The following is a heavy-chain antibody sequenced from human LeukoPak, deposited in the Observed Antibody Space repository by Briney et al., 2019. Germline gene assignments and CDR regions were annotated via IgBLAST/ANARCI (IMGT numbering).Heavy chain of an antibody. D-gene: IGHD2-8*01. CDR2: ISGSGGST. V-gene: IGHV3-23*01. Sequence: GGSLRLSCAASGFTFSSYAMTWVRQAPGKGLEWVSAISGSGGSTYYADSVKGRFTISRDNSKNTLYLQMNSLRAEDTAVYYCAKGGVYNYYYYYMDVWGKGTTVTVSS. J-gene: IGHJ6*03. CDR3: AKGGVYNYYYYYMDV. CDR1: GFTFSSYA.